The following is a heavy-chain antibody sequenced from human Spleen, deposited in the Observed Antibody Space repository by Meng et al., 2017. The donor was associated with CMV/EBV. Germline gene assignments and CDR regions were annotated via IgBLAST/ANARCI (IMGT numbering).Heavy chain of an antibody. Sequence: QVQLQESGPGLVKPSETLSLTCTVSGGSISSYYWSWIRQPAGKGLEWIGRIYTSGSTNYNPSLKSRVDISVDKSKNQFYLSLFSVTAADTAVYYCGRDQGRELINHWGQGTLVTVSS. V-gene: IGHV4-4*07. D-gene: IGHD1-7*01. CDR3: GRDQGRELINH. CDR1: GGSISSYY. J-gene: IGHJ4*02. CDR2: IYTSGST.